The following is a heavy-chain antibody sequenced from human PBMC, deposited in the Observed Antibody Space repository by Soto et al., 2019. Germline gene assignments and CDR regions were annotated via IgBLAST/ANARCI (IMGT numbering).Heavy chain of an antibody. V-gene: IGHV3-21*01. CDR2: ISSSSSYI. Sequence: ESGGGLVKPGGSLRLSCAASGFTFSSYSMNWVRQAPGKGLEWVSSISSSSSYIYYVDSVKGRFTISRDNAKNSLYLQMNSLRAEDTAVYYCARDVTSSTYYYLSPGGFDPWGQGTLVTVSS. CDR3: ARDVTSSTYYYLSPGGFDP. CDR1: GFTFSSYS. D-gene: IGHD3-22*01. J-gene: IGHJ5*02.